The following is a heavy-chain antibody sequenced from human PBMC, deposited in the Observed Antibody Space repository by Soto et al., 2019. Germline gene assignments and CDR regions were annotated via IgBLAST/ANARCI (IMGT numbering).Heavy chain of an antibody. CDR1: GFTVSSNY. D-gene: IGHD2-15*01. CDR2: IYSGGST. V-gene: IGHV3-53*01. CDR3: ARYCKGDTCYSSDTFDI. Sequence: LRLSCAPSGFTVSSNYMTWVRQAPGKGLEWVSVIYSGGSTNYADSVQGRFTISRDNSKNRLFLQMNSLRNEDTAVYYCARYCKGDTCYSSDTFDIWGQGTMVTVSS. J-gene: IGHJ3*02.